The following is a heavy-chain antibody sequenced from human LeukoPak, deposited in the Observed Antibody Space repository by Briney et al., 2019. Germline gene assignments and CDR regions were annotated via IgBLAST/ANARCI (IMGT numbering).Heavy chain of an antibody. V-gene: IGHV4-38-2*01. CDR1: GYSISTGYY. Sequence: PSETLSLTCAVPGYSISTGYYWGWIRQPPGKGLEWIGSIYHSGTTFYNPSLKSRVTISVDTSKNQFSLKLSSVTAADTAMYYCARTYYDFWSGPSDYWGQGTLVTVSS. CDR3: ARTYYDFWSGPSDY. J-gene: IGHJ4*02. CDR2: IYHSGTT. D-gene: IGHD3-3*01.